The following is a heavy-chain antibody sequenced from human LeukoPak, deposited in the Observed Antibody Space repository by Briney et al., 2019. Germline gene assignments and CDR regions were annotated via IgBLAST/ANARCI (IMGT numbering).Heavy chain of an antibody. V-gene: IGHV4-39*01. Sequence: SETLSLTCTVSGCSTRSSSYYWGWIRQPPGKGLEWIGSIYYSGSTYYNASLKSRGTISVDTSKNQFSLKLNSVTAADTAVYFCARQVVAVAGTGYFDYWGQGTLVTVSS. CDR3: ARQVVAVAGTGYFDY. CDR1: GCSTRSSSYY. CDR2: IYYSGST. J-gene: IGHJ4*02. D-gene: IGHD6-19*01.